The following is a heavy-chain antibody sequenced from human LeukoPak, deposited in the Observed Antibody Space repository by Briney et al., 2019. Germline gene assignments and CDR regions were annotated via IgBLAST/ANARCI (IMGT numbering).Heavy chain of an antibody. CDR2: MYYSGST. J-gene: IGHJ5*02. CDR3: ARPYYYDSRIDP. CDR1: GGTISSGDYY. Sequence: SETLSLTCTVSGGTISSGDYYWSWTRQPPGKGLEWIAYMYYSGSTYYNPSLKSRVTMSADTSKNQLSLKLSSVTAADTAVYYCARPYYYDSRIDPWGQGILVTVSS. V-gene: IGHV4-30-4*01. D-gene: IGHD3-22*01.